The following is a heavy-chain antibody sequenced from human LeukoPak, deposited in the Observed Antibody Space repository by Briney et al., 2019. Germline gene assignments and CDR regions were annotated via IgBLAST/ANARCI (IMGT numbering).Heavy chain of an antibody. CDR2: TYYRSKLYN. D-gene: IGHD6-13*01. CDR3: ARAAAAAATGWHYWFDP. CDR1: GDSVSSNSAA. Sequence: SQTLSLTCAISGDSVSSNSAAWNWIRQSPSRGLEWLGRTYYRSKLYNDYAVSVKSRITINPDTSKNQFSLQLNSVTPEDTAVYYCARAAAAAATGWHYWFDPWGQGTLVTVSS. J-gene: IGHJ5*02. V-gene: IGHV6-1*01.